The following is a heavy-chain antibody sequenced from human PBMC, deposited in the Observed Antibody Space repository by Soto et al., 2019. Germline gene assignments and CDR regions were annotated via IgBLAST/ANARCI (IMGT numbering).Heavy chain of an antibody. J-gene: IGHJ6*02. Sequence: SQTLSLTCGISGDSVSSNSAAWNWIRQSPSRGLEWLGRTYYRSKWYNEYEESVQSRITINPDTSKNQFSLQLNSVTPDDSAVYYCARERDTAMVNFMDVWGQGTTVTV. CDR1: GDSVSSNSAA. D-gene: IGHD5-18*01. CDR3: ARERDTAMVNFMDV. CDR2: TYYRSKWYN. V-gene: IGHV6-1*01.